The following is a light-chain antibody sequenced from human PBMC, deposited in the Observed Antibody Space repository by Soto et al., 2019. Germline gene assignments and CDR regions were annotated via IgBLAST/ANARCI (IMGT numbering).Light chain of an antibody. CDR3: QQSFSTPRT. J-gene: IGKJ1*01. CDR2: GAS. V-gene: IGKV1-39*01. CDR1: QGISTY. Sequence: DIKMTQSPASLSASAGDRATITCRASQGISTYLNWYQQKPGKAPKLFIYGASSLQSGVPARFSGSGSGTDFTLTISSLQPEDFGTYYCQQSFSTPRTFGQGTKVDIK.